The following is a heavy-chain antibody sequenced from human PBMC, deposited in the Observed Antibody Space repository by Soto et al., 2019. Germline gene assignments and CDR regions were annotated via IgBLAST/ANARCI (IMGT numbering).Heavy chain of an antibody. V-gene: IGHV4-59*08. D-gene: IGHD3-10*01. CDR1: GAPMNNYY. CDR2: MGYNGFT. CDR3: ARQGFGELHGLVDV. Sequence: SETLSLTCTISGAPMNNYYCSWFRQPRGQGLEWIGYMGYNGFTRYNPSLRSRVAISLDTAKNQFSLNLSSVTAADTALYYCARQGFGELHGLVDVWGQGITVTVSS. J-gene: IGHJ6*02.